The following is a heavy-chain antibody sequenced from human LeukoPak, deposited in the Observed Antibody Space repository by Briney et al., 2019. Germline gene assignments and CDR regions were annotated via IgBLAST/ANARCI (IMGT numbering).Heavy chain of an antibody. CDR1: GGSITGYF. CDR2: VFYSGGT. Sequence: SETLSLTCTVSGGSITGYFWSWIRQPPGKGLEWIGYVFYSGGTLYNPSLKSRVTMSVDAPKNHFSLMVTSVTAADTAVYYCARHLTFGFGSGDAFDIWGQGVMVTVSS. J-gene: IGHJ3*02. D-gene: IGHD6-19*01. CDR3: ARHLTFGFGSGDAFDI. V-gene: IGHV4-59*08.